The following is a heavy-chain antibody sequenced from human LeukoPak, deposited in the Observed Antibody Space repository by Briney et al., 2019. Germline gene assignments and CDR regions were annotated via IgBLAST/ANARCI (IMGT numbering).Heavy chain of an antibody. V-gene: IGHV3-66*02. J-gene: IGHJ3*02. CDR3: ARDERFEYSSSSYAFDI. D-gene: IGHD6-6*01. CDR1: GFAVSSNY. CDR2: IYSGGST. Sequence: GGSLRLSCAASGFAVSSNYMSWVRQAPGKGLEWVSVIYSGGSTYYADSVKGRFTISRDNSKNTLYLQMNSLRAEDTAVYYCARDERFEYSSSSYAFDIWGQGTMVTVSS.